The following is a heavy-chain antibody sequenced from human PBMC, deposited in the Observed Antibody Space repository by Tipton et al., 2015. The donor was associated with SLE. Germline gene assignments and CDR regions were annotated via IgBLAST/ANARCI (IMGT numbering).Heavy chain of an antibody. J-gene: IGHJ3*02. CDR3: AREEENDLWSGGDAFDI. Sequence: TLSLTCTVSGGSISSGGYYWSWIRQHPGKGLEWIGYIYYSGSTYYNPSLKSRVTISVDTSKNQFSLKLSSVTAADTAVYYCAREEENDLWSGGDAFDIWGQVTMVTVSS. CDR2: IYYSGST. V-gene: IGHV4-31*03. CDR1: GGSISSGGYY. D-gene: IGHD3-3*01.